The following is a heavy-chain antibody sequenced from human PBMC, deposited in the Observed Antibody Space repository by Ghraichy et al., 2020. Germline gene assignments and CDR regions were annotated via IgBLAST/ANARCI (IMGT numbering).Heavy chain of an antibody. Sequence: LSLTCAPSGFTFSNSWMIWVRQAPGKGLQWVANTNQDGRQKYHVDSVMGRFTISRDNAKNSLYLQMNSLRVEDTGLYYCARGFGKGTVDFWGQGTLVTVSS. J-gene: IGHJ4*02. D-gene: IGHD1-1*01. CDR3: ARGFGKGTVDF. CDR2: TNQDGRQK. CDR1: GFTFSNSW. V-gene: IGHV3-7*03.